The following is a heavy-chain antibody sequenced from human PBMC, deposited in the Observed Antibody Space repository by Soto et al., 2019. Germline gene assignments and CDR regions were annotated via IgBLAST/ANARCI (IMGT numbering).Heavy chain of an antibody. Sequence: QVQLVQSGAELKKPGAAVRVSCQASGYTFTRFFVYWFRQAPGQGLEWMGKVNPNEDSATYAQKFQGRLAMTTDTSTSTVSMELSSLRSDDTAAYYCARGYGGVVVYFDHWGQGTLITVSS. D-gene: IGHD3-16*02. V-gene: IGHV1-46*01. CDR3: ARGYGGVVVYFDH. CDR2: VNPNEDSA. J-gene: IGHJ4*02. CDR1: GYTFTRFF.